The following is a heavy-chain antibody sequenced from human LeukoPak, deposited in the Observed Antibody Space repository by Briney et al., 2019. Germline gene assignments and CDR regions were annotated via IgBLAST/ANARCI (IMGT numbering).Heavy chain of an antibody. J-gene: IGHJ4*02. V-gene: IGHV3-23*01. CDR1: GFTFSSYA. CDR3: ADYGSGNYCFDY. Sequence: GGSLRLSCAASGFTFSSYAMTWVRQAPGKGLEWVSAISSSGGNAYYADSVKGRFTISRDNSKNTLYLQMNSLRAEDTAVYYCADYGSGNYCFDYWGQGTLVTVSS. CDR2: ISSSGGNA. D-gene: IGHD3-10*01.